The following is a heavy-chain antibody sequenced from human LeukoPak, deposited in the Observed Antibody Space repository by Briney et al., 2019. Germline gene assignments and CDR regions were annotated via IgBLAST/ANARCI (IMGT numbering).Heavy chain of an antibody. J-gene: IGHJ6*02. V-gene: IGHV3-48*01. CDR2: ISSSSSTI. Sequence: GGSLRLSCAASGFTFSSYSMNWVRQAPGKGLEWVSYISSSSSTIYYADSVKGRFTISRDNAKNSLYLQMNSLRAEDTAVYYCARDLYPQVHYYYYYGMDVWGQGTTVTVSS. CDR1: GFTFSSYS. CDR3: ARDLYPQVHYYYYYGMDV. D-gene: IGHD2/OR15-2a*01.